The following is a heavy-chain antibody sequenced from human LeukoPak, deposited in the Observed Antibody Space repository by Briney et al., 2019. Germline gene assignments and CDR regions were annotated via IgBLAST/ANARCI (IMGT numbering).Heavy chain of an antibody. CDR3: AKDISGGSGSYAYYMDV. D-gene: IGHD3-10*01. V-gene: IGHV3-9*01. J-gene: IGHJ6*03. CDR2: ISWNSGSI. Sequence: GGSLRLSCAASGFTFDDYAMHWVRQAPGKGLEWVSGISWNSGSIGYADSVKGRFTISRDNAKNSLYLQMNSLRAEDTALYYCAKDISGGSGSYAYYMDVWGKGTTVTISS. CDR1: GFTFDDYA.